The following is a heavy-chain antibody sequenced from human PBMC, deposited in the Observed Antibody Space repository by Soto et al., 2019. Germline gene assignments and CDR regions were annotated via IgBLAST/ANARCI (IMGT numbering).Heavy chain of an antibody. Sequence: QVQLQESGPGLVKPSETLSLTCTVSGGSISSYYWSWIRQPPGKGLEWIGYIYYSGSTNYNPSLKSRVTRSVDTSKNQFSLKLSSVTAADTAVYYCARGYDSSGYSYYFDYWGQGTLVTVSS. J-gene: IGHJ4*02. CDR3: ARGYDSSGYSYYFDY. V-gene: IGHV4-59*08. D-gene: IGHD3-22*01. CDR1: GGSISSYY. CDR2: IYYSGST.